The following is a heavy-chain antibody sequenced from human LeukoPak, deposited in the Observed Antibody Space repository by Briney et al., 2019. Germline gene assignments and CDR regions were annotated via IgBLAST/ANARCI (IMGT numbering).Heavy chain of an antibody. CDR3: ARDRYGD. CDR1: GFTFDDYA. CDR2: ISWNSGSI. Sequence: GGSLRLSCAASGFTFDDYAMHWVRQAPGKGLEWVSGISWNSGSIGYADSVKGRFTISRDNSKNTLYLQMNSLRAEDTAVYYCARDRYGDWGQGTLVTVSS. D-gene: IGHD3-10*01. J-gene: IGHJ4*02. V-gene: IGHV3-9*01.